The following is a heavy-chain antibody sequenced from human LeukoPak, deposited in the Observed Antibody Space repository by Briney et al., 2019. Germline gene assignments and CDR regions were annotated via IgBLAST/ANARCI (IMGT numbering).Heavy chain of an antibody. V-gene: IGHV4-39*07. J-gene: IGHJ5*02. CDR2: IYHSGST. Sequence: PSETLSLTCTVSGGSISSSSYYWGWIRQPPGKGLEWIGSIYHSGSTYYNPSLKSRVTISVDTSKNQFSLKLSSVTAADTAVYYCARVLLNDNWFDPWGQGTLVTVSS. CDR1: GGSISSSSYY. D-gene: IGHD3-10*01. CDR3: ARVLLNDNWFDP.